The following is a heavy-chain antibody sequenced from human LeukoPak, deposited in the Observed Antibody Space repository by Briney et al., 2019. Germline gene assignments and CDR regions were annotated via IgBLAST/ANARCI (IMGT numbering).Heavy chain of an antibody. CDR2: IYSDNT. D-gene: IGHD5-12*01. V-gene: IGHV3-66*01. CDR3: ARGPSGYHNT. Sequence: GGSLRLSCAASGFIFNSHSMNWVRQAPGKGLEWVSFIYSDNTHYSDSVKGRFTISRDNSKNTLYLQMNSLRAEDAAVYYCARGPSGYHNTGGQGTLVTVSS. CDR1: GFIFNSHS. J-gene: IGHJ4*02.